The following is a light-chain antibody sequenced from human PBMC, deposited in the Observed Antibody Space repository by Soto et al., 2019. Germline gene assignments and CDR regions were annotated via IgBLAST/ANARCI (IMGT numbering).Light chain of an antibody. CDR1: HSVNSH. CDR3: QQYKNWPL. V-gene: IGKV3-15*01. J-gene: IGKJ5*01. CDR2: GAS. Sequence: MMITQSPSTLSVSPGERVTLSCRTSHSVNSHVAWYQQKPGQAPRLLLYGASTRATGIPVRFNGSGFGTEFTLTISSLQSEDFAVYYCQQYKNWPLFGQGTRLEI.